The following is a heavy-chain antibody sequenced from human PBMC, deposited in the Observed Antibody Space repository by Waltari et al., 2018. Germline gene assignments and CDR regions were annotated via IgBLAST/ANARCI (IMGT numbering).Heavy chain of an antibody. CDR1: GGSISSYY. CDR3: ARDIRGANGYYYMDV. CDR2: IYYSGST. J-gene: IGHJ6*03. Sequence: QVQLQESGPGLVKPSETLSLTCTVSGGSISSYYWSWIRQPPGKGLEWIGYIYYSGSTNYTPSLKSRVTRAVDTSKNQFSLKLSSVTAADTAVYYCARDIRGANGYYYMDVWGKGTTVTVSS. V-gene: IGHV4-59*01. D-gene: IGHD3-10*01.